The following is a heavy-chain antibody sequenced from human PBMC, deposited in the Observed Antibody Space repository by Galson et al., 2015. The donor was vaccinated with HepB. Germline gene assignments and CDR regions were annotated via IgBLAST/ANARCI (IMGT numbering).Heavy chain of an antibody. J-gene: IGHJ4*02. Sequence: ETLSLTCTVSGGSISSYYWSWIRQPPGKGLEWIGYIYYSGSTNYNPSLKSRVTISVDTSKNQFSLKLSSVTAADTAVYYCARTLLNFSSFTFDYWGQGTLVTVSS. V-gene: IGHV4-59*01. D-gene: IGHD6-13*01. CDR3: ARTLLNFSSFTFDY. CDR1: GGSISSYY. CDR2: IYYSGST.